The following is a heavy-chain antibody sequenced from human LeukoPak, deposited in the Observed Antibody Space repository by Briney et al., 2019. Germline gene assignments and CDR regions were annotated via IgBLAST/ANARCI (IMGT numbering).Heavy chain of an antibody. CDR2: ISAYNGNT. Sequence: GASVKVSCKASGYTFTSYGISWVRQAPGQGLEWMGWISAYNGNTNYAQKLQGRVTMTTDTSTSTAYMKLRSLRSDDTAVYFCARELRVAAAGHFDSWGQGTLVTVSS. D-gene: IGHD6-13*01. J-gene: IGHJ4*02. CDR3: ARELRVAAAGHFDS. V-gene: IGHV1-18*01. CDR1: GYTFTSYG.